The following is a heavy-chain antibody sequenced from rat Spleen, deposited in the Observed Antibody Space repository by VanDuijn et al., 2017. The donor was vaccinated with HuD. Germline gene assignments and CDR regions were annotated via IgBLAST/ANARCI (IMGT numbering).Heavy chain of an antibody. V-gene: IGHV5-19*01. Sequence: EVQLVESGGGLVQPGRSLKLSCAASGFTLSDYVMHWIRQAPTKGLEWVTSISPSGATTNYRDSVKGRFTISRDNARGTLYLQMDSLRSEDTATYYCARDTNYFDYWGHGVMVTVSS. CDR2: ISPSGATT. CDR1: GFTLSDYV. J-gene: IGHJ2*01. CDR3: ARDTNYFDY.